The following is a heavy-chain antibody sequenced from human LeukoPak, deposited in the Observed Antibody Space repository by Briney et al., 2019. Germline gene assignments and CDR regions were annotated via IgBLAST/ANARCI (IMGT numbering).Heavy chain of an antibody. Sequence: GGSLRLSCAASGFTFGDYAMHWVRHAPGKGLEWVSLISGDGGSTYYADSVKGRFTISRDNSKNSLYLQMNSLRTEDTALYYCAKDWSGSSWYYDYWGQGALVTVSS. CDR2: ISGDGGST. J-gene: IGHJ4*02. V-gene: IGHV3-43*02. CDR1: GFTFGDYA. CDR3: AKDWSGSSWYYDY. D-gene: IGHD6-13*01.